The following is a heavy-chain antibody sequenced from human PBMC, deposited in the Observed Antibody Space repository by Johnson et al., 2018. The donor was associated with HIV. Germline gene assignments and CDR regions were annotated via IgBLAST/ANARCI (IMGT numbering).Heavy chain of an antibody. CDR2: ISYAGRDA. CDR3: ARDGGYSSSWYKYAFDI. V-gene: IGHV3-30*04. D-gene: IGHD6-13*01. Sequence: VQLVESGGGVVQPGTSLRLSCTASGFAFSSYALHWVRQATGKGLAWVAVISYAGRDAYYADSVKGRFPSSRDNSKNTLYLQMNSLRAEDTAVYYCARDGGYSSSWYKYAFDIWGQGTMVTVSS. J-gene: IGHJ3*02. CDR1: GFAFSSYA.